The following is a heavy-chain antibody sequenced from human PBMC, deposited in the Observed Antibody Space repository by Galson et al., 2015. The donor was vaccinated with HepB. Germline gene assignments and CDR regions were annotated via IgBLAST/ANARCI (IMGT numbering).Heavy chain of an antibody. CDR3: AREGWRSANRGFDY. V-gene: IGHV4-34*01. J-gene: IGHJ4*02. CDR1: GGSFSGYY. CDR2: INHSGST. D-gene: IGHD3-16*01. Sequence: SETLSLTCAVYGGSFSGYYWSWIRQPPGKGLEWIGEINHSGSTNYNPSLKSRVTISVDTSKNQFSLKLSSVTAADTAVYYCAREGWRSANRGFDYWGQGTLVTVSS.